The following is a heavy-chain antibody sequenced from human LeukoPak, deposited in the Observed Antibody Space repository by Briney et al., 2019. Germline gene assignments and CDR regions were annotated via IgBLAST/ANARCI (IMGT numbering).Heavy chain of an antibody. D-gene: IGHD2-21*02. V-gene: IGHV3-23*01. CDR1: GFTFSSYA. CDR2: ISGSGGST. J-gene: IGHJ4*02. CDR3: AKAPWGDSVPGLDY. Sequence: GGSLRLSCAASGFTFSSYAMSWVRQAPGKGLEWVSAISGSGGSTYYADSVKGRFTISRDNSKNTLYLQMNSLRAEDTAVYYCAKAPWGDSVPGLDYWGQGTLVTVSS.